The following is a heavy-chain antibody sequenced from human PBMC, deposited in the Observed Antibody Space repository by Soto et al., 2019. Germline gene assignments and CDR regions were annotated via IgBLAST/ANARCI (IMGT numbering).Heavy chain of an antibody. CDR1: GGSISSYY. D-gene: IGHD6-13*01. CDR3: ARGYRSNRAYGLDV. J-gene: IGHJ6*02. CDR2: IYYSGST. Sequence: QVQLQESGPGLVKPSETLSLTCTVSGGSISSYYWSWIRQPPGKGLEWIGYIYYSGSTNYNPSLKSRVTISVDTSKNQSSLKLSSVTAADTAVYYCARGYRSNRAYGLDVWGQGTTVTVSS. V-gene: IGHV4-59*01.